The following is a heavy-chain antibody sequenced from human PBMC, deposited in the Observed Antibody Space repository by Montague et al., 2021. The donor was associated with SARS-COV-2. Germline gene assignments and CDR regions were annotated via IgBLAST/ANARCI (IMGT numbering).Heavy chain of an antibody. D-gene: IGHD3-22*01. J-gene: IGHJ4*02. CDR2: INHRGST. V-gene: IGHV4-34*01. CDR3: ARGRQHINMVVVVVTGGEYLFCF. Sequence: SETLSLTCAVYDGSFSDYSWTWIRQPPGKGLEWIGEINHRGSTNYNPSLKSRVTISVDTSKNQFSLKMTSVTAADTAVYYCARGRQHINMVVVVVTGGEYLFCFWGQGTLVAVSS. CDR1: DGSFSDYS.